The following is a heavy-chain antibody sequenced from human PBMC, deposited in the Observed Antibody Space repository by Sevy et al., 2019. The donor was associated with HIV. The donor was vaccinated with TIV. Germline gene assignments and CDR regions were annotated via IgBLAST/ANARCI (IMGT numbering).Heavy chain of an antibody. D-gene: IGHD2-2*01. V-gene: IGHV1-8*01. CDR2: MNPNSGNT. CDR1: GYTFTSYD. J-gene: IGHJ6*02. CDR3: ARDQRLVPAPGADYYYYGMYV. Sequence: ASVKVSCKASGYTFTSYDINWVRQATGQGLEWMGWMNPNSGNTGYAQKFQGRVTMTRNTSISTAYMELSSLRSEDTAVYYCARDQRLVPAPGADYYYYGMYVWGQGTTVTVSS.